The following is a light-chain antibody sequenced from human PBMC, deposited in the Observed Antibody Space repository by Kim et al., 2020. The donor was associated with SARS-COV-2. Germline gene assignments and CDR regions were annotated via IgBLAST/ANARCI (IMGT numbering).Light chain of an antibody. Sequence: EIIMTQSPATLSVSPGERVILSCRASQSVGTTLVWYQQKLGQAPRLLIYGASSGATGVPARFSGSGSGTEFTLTISSPQPEDSAVYYCQQHNNWPYTLGQGTKLEI. CDR1: QSVGTT. J-gene: IGKJ2*01. CDR2: GAS. V-gene: IGKV3-15*01. CDR3: QQHNNWPYT.